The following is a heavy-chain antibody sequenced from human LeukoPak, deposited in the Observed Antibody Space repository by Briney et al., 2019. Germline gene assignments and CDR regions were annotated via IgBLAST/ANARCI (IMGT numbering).Heavy chain of an antibody. CDR1: GFTFSSHA. CDR3: AKDRTVAPGRAYGGANWFDP. J-gene: IGHJ5*02. D-gene: IGHD3-16*01. V-gene: IGHV3-23*01. Sequence: TGGSLRLSCAASGFTFSSHAMSWVRQAPGKGLEWVSLISASDGSTYYGESVNGRFTISRDNSKNTVYLQMNSLTTEDTAVYYCAKDRTVAPGRAYGGANWFDPWGQGTLVTVSS. CDR2: ISASDGST.